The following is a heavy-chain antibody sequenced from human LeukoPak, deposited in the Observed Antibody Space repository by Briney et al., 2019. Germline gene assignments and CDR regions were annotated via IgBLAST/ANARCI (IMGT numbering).Heavy chain of an antibody. CDR1: GFTFSSYA. CDR2: ISYDGSNK. CDR3: ARDSAGDYSDY. J-gene: IGHJ4*02. D-gene: IGHD3-10*01. Sequence: PGRSLRLSCAASGFTFSSYAMHWVRQAPGKGLEWVAVISYDGSNKYCADSVKGRFTISRDNSKNTLYLQMNSLRAEDTAVYYCARDSAGDYSDYWGQGTLVTVSS. V-gene: IGHV3-30-3*01.